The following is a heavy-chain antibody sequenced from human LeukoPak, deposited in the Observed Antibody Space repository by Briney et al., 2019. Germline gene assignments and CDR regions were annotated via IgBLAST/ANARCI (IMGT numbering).Heavy chain of an antibody. D-gene: IGHD6-6*01. CDR1: GGSISSYY. CDR3: AREVEYSSSWGPYYYYMDV. CDR2: INYSGSH. V-gene: IGHV4-59*01. Sequence: SETLSLTCTVSGGSISSYYWSWIRQPPGKGLEWIGYINYSGSHNYNPSLKSRVTISVDTSKNQFSLKLSSVTAADTAVYYCAREVEYSSSWGPYYYYMDVWGKGTTVTVSS. J-gene: IGHJ6*03.